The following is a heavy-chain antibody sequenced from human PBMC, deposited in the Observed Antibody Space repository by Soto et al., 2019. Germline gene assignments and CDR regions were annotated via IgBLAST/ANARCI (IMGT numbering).Heavy chain of an antibody. D-gene: IGHD5-12*01. CDR3: ARDSHPDGYRYNWFDP. Sequence: ASVKVSCKASGGTFSSYAISWVRQAPGQGLEWMGGIVPIFGTANYAQKFQGRVTITADESTSTAYMELSSLRSEDTAVYYCARDSHPDGYRYNWFDPWGQGTLVTVSS. J-gene: IGHJ5*02. CDR2: IVPIFGTA. CDR1: GGTFSSYA. V-gene: IGHV1-69*13.